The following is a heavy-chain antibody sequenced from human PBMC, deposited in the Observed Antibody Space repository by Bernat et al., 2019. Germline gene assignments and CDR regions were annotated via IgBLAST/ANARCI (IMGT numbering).Heavy chain of an antibody. CDR3: ERGYSGSYRVDY. CDR1: GFTFSSYW. Sequence: EVQLVESGGGLVQPGGSLRLSCAASGFTFSSYWMHWVRQAPGKGLVWVSRINSDGSSTTYADSVKGRFTISRDNAKNTLYLQMNSLRAEDTAVYYCERGYSGSYRVDYWGQGTLVTVSS. V-gene: IGHV3-74*01. CDR2: INSDGSST. D-gene: IGHD1-26*01. J-gene: IGHJ4*02.